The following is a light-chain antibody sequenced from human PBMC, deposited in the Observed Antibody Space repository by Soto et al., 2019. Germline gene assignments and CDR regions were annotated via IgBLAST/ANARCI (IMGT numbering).Light chain of an antibody. CDR3: QQYGSSPIT. J-gene: IGKJ5*01. Sequence: EIVLTQSPAILSLSPGEKATLSCRASQSVSGSLGWYQQKPGQAPRLIIYDASVRATGIPDRFSGSGSGTDFTLTISRLEPEDFAVYYCQQYGSSPITFGQGTRLEIK. CDR2: DAS. V-gene: IGKV3-20*01. CDR1: QSVSGS.